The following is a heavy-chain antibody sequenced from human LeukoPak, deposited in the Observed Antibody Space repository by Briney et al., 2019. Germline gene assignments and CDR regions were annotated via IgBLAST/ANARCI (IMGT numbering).Heavy chain of an antibody. V-gene: IGHV1-18*01. CDR1: GYTFTSYG. CDR2: ISAYNGNT. J-gene: IGHJ4*02. Sequence: ASVKVSCKASGYTFTSYGISWVRQAPGQGLEWMGWISAYNGNTNYAQKLQGRVTMTTDTSTSTAYMELRSLRSDDTAVYYCARAAHSYTAMVTGSSRFDCWGQGTLVTVSS. CDR3: ARAAHSYTAMVTGSSRFDC. D-gene: IGHD5-18*01.